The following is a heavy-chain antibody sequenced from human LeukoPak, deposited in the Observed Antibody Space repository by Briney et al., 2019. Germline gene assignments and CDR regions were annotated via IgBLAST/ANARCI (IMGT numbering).Heavy chain of an antibody. CDR2: ISSSSSTI. D-gene: IGHD3-22*01. J-gene: IGHJ6*03. V-gene: IGHV3-48*01. CDR1: GFTFSSYS. Sequence: PGGSLRLSCAASGFTFSSYSMNWVRQAPGKGLEWVSYISSSSSTIYYADSVKGRFTISRDNAKNSLYLQMNSLRAEDTAVYYCAREYDSSGYYYALDYYYYMDVWGKGTTVTVSS. CDR3: AREYDSSGYYYALDYYYYMDV.